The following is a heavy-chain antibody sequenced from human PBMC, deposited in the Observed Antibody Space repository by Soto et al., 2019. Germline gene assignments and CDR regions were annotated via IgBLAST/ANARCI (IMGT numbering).Heavy chain of an antibody. J-gene: IGHJ4*02. CDR1: GGCFSGYY. V-gene: IGHV4-34*01. Sequence: KPSETLSLTCAVYGGCFSGYYWGWIRQPPGKGLEWIGEINHSGSTNYNPSLKSRVTISVDTSKNQFSLKLSSVTAADTAVYYCARDPLRYFDWLPHGYFDYWGQGTLVTVSS. CDR2: INHSGST. D-gene: IGHD3-9*01. CDR3: ARDPLRYFDWLPHGYFDY.